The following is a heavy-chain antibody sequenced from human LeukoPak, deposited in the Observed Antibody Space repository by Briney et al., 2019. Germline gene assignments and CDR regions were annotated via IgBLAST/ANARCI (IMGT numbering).Heavy chain of an antibody. CDR2: LSGSGFTT. Sequence: GGSLRLSCAASGFTFSNYAMRWPRQAPGKGLEGVSPLSGSGFTTYYADSVKGRFTISRDNSKSTLYLQMNSLRAEDKAVYYCAKWMYSSGWGYFDYWGHGTLVTVSS. CDR3: AKWMYSSGWGYFDY. V-gene: IGHV3-23*01. D-gene: IGHD6-19*01. CDR1: GFTFSNYA. J-gene: IGHJ4*01.